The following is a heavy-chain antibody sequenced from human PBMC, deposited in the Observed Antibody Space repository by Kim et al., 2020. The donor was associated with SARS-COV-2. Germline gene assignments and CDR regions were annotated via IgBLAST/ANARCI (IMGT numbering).Heavy chain of an antibody. CDR3: ARPYCSSTSCYTYGMDV. Sequence: ASVKVSCKASGYTFTSYAMHWVRQAPGQRLEWMGWINAGNGNTKYSQKFQGRVTITRDTSASTAYMELSSLRSEDKAVYYCARPYCSSTSCYTYGMDVWGQGTTVTVSS. CDR2: INAGNGNT. J-gene: IGHJ6*02. D-gene: IGHD2-2*02. V-gene: IGHV1-3*01. CDR1: GYTFTSYA.